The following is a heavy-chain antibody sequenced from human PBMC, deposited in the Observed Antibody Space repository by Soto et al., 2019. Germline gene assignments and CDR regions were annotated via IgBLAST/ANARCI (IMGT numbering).Heavy chain of an antibody. CDR1: GFSFINGW. V-gene: IGHV3-15*01. CDR3: TTESTQRFCDGGLCYTLQTKIHDS. J-gene: IGHJ4*02. Sequence: EVQLVESGGGLVKPGGSLRLSCAASGFSFINGWMSWVRQAPGKGLEWVGRIKSKIDGGTTDFSAPVKGRFTISRDDSKDTLYLQMNSLKTEDTAVYYCTTESTQRFCDGGLCYTLQTKIHDSWGQGTLVTVSS. D-gene: IGHD2-15*01. CDR2: IKSKIDGGTT.